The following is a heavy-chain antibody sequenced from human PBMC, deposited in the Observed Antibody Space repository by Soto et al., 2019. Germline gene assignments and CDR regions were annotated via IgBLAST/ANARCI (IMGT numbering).Heavy chain of an antibody. V-gene: IGHV5-10-1*01. Sequence: GESLKISCKGSGYSFAGYWITWVRQKPGKGLEWMGRIDPSDSQTYYSPSFRGHVTTSVTKSITTVFLQWSSLRASDTAMYYCARQIYDSDTGPNFQYYFDSWGQGTPVTVSS. D-gene: IGHD3-22*01. CDR1: GYSFAGYW. J-gene: IGHJ4*02. CDR2: IDPSDSQT. CDR3: ARQIYDSDTGPNFQYYFDS.